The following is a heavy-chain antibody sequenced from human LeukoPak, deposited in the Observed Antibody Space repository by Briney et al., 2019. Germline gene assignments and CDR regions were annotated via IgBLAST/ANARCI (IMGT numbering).Heavy chain of an antibody. CDR2: ISYDGSNK. V-gene: IGHV3-30-3*01. CDR3: AKDKRWCSGGSCYDSTGMDV. D-gene: IGHD2-15*01. CDR1: GFXFSSYA. J-gene: IGHJ6*02. Sequence: GGSLRLFCAASGFXFSSYAIHWVRQTPGKGLEWVAVISYDGSNKYYADSVKGRFTISRDNSKNTLYLQMNSLRAEDTAVYYCAKDKRWCSGGSCYDSTGMDVWGQGTTVTVSS.